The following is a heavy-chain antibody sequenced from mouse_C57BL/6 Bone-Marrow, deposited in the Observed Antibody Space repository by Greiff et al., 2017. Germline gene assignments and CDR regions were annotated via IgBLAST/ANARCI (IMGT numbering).Heavy chain of an antibody. D-gene: IGHD5-1*01. CDR1: GFSLSTSGMG. CDR3: ARGTYVYEGSRFDY. Sequence: QVTLKECGPGILQPSQTLSLTCSSSGFSLSTSGMGVGWIRQPPGKGLDWLVHIWWDDAKYYKPALKSRRTISKHTSKNQECLKIANVDTAGTDTYDCARGTYVYEGSRFDYWGQGTTLTVSS. CDR2: IWWDDAK. J-gene: IGHJ2*01. V-gene: IGHV8-8*01.